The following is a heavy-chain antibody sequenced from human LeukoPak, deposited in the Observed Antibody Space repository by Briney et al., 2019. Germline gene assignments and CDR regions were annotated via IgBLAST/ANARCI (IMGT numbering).Heavy chain of an antibody. CDR2: INWNGGHT. D-gene: IGHD6-19*01. Sequence: RPGGSLRLSCAASGFTFDDYGIHWVRQAPGKGLEWVSGINWNGGHTNYADSVKGRFTISRDNAKNSLYLQMNSLRAEDTALYYCAKDIGRSDTDFQWLAFDYWGQGTLVTVSS. CDR3: AKDIGRSDTDFQWLAFDY. CDR1: GFTFDDYG. V-gene: IGHV3-20*04. J-gene: IGHJ4*02.